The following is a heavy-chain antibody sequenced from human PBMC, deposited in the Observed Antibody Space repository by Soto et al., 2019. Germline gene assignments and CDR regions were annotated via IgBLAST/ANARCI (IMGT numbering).Heavy chain of an antibody. V-gene: IGHV3-30*03. Sequence: VQLVESGGGLVQPGGSLRLSCAASGFTFSSCSINWVRQAPGKGLEWVAVISYDGSNKYYADSVKGRFTISRDNSKNTLYLQMNSLRAEDTAVYYCARDRAGYSSSGTGLDYWGQGTLVTVSS. D-gene: IGHD6-13*01. CDR1: GFTFSSCS. J-gene: IGHJ4*02. CDR2: ISYDGSNK. CDR3: ARDRAGYSSSGTGLDY.